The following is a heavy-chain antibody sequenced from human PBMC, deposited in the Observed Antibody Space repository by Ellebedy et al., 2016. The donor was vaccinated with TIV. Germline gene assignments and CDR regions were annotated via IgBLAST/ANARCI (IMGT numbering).Heavy chain of an antibody. Sequence: SETLSLTCTGSAYSISSDYCWGWIRQPPGKGLEWIGNFCHSGSTYYNSSLESRVTISVDTSKNQFSLKLSSVTAADTAVYYCARHEGSGTTYLTSLDYWGQGTLVTVSS. J-gene: IGHJ4*02. CDR1: AYSISSDYC. CDR2: FCHSGST. CDR3: ARHEGSGTTYLTSLDY. D-gene: IGHD2/OR15-2a*01. V-gene: IGHV4-38-2*02.